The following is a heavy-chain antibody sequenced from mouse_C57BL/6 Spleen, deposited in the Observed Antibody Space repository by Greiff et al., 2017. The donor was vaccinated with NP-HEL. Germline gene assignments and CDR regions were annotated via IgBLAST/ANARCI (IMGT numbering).Heavy chain of an antibody. CDR1: GYTFTGYW. CDR2: ILPGSGST. D-gene: IGHD2-2*01. Sequence: QVQLKESGAELMKPGASVKLSCKATGYTFTGYWIEWVKQRPGHGLEWIGEILPGSGSTNYNEKFKGKATFTADTSSNAAYMQLSSLTTEDSAIYYCARQTMVTTGEGFAYWGQGTLVTVSA. CDR3: ARQTMVTTGEGFAY. V-gene: IGHV1-9*01. J-gene: IGHJ3*01.